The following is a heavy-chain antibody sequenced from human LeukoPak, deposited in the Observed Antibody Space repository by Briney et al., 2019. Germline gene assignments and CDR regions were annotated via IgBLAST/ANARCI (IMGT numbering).Heavy chain of an antibody. CDR2: IYYSGST. V-gene: IGHV4-59*01. J-gene: IGHJ6*02. D-gene: IGHD2-2*01. Sequence: SETLSLTCTVSGGSISSYYWSWIRQPPGKGLEWIGYIYYSGSTNYNPSLKSRVTISVDTSKNQFSLKLSSVTAADTAVYYCASATKGCCSSTSCYLNGRDYYYGMDIWGQGTTVTVSS. CDR3: ASATKGCCSSTSCYLNGRDYYYGMDI. CDR1: GGSISSYY.